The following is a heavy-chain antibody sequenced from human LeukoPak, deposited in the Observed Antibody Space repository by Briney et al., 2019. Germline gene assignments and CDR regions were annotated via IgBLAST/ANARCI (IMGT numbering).Heavy chain of an antibody. Sequence: GGSLRLSCAASGLTVSSNYMSWVRQAPGRGLECVTVIYSGGSTYYADSVKGRFTISRDNSKNTLYLQMNSLRAEDTAMYYCASQLFPNGMDVWGQGTTVTVSS. J-gene: IGHJ6*02. CDR3: ASQLFPNGMDV. CDR1: GLTVSSNY. D-gene: IGHD2-2*01. CDR2: IYSGGST. V-gene: IGHV3-53*01.